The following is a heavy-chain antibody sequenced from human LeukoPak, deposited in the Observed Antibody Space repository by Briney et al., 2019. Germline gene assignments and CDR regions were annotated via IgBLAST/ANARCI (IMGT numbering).Heavy chain of an antibody. V-gene: IGHV1-69*01. CDR1: GGTFSSYA. CDR2: IIPIFGTA. D-gene: IGHD3-22*01. Sequence: SVKVSCKASGGTFSSYAISWVRQAPGQGLEWIGGIIPIFGTANYAQKFQGRVTITADESTSTAYMELSSLRSEDTAVYYCAIPYYYDSSGYYSPLYYYYYMDVWGKGTTVTVSS. J-gene: IGHJ6*03. CDR3: AIPYYYDSSGYYSPLYYYYYMDV.